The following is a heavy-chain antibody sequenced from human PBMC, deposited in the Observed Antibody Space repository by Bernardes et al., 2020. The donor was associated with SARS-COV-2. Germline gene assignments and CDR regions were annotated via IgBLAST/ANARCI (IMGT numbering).Heavy chain of an antibody. CDR3: ARDVAFWCAYYFNSVDL. J-gene: IGHJ6*02. V-gene: IGHV3-48*01. CDR2: MSSSISTI. CDR1: GFTFRSYS. D-gene: IGHD3-3*01. Sequence: GRSLRLSCIASGFTFRSYSMNWVRQAPGKWLEWVAYMSSSISTIYYADSVKGRFTISRDNAKNSLYLQMNSLRAEDTDVYYCARDVAFWCAYYFNSVDLWSQGTTVTGFS.